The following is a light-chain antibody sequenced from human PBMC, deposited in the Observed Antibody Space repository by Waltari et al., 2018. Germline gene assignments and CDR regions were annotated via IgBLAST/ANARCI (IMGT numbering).Light chain of an antibody. Sequence: YVVTQPPSVSVAPGKTATLTCGGENIESKSVTWYQQKPGQAPVLVIFYDSDRPSGILERFSGSNSGNTATLTISWVEAGDEADYHCQVWDDTTNSGVFGGGTRLTVL. V-gene: IGLV3-21*04. J-gene: IGLJ3*02. CDR3: QVWDDTTNSGV. CDR2: YDS. CDR1: NIESKS.